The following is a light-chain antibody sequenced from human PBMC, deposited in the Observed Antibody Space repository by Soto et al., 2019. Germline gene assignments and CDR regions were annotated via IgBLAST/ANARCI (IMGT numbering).Light chain of an antibody. Sequence: DIQLTQSPSFLSASVGDRVTITCRASQAISSYLDWYQQKPGKGPKLLIHAASTLQSGVPLRFSGSGSGTEFTLTISSLQPEDVATYYCLQLNSYPLTFGGGTEVEIK. CDR3: LQLNSYPLT. V-gene: IGKV1-9*01. CDR2: AAS. J-gene: IGKJ4*01. CDR1: QAISSY.